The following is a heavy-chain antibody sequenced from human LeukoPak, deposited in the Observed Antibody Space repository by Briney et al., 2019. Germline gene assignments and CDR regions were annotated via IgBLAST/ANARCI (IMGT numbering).Heavy chain of an antibody. J-gene: IGHJ3*02. V-gene: IGHV4-34*01. CDR2: INHSGST. Sequence: PSETLSLTCAVYGGSFSGYYWSWIRQPPGKGLEWIGEINHSGSTNYNPSLKSRVTISVDTSKNQFSLKLSSVTAADTAVYYCARVGYSYGRDAFDIWGQGTMVTVS. CDR3: ARVGYSYGRDAFDI. CDR1: GGSFSGYY. D-gene: IGHD5-18*01.